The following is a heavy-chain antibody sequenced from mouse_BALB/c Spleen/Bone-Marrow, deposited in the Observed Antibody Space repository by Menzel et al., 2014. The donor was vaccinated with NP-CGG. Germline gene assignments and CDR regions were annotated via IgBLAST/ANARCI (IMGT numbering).Heavy chain of an antibody. V-gene: IGHV14-1*02. Sequence: VQLQQSGAELVRPGALVKLSCKASGFTITDYYMHWVKQRPGQGLEWIGWIDPKNGSTIYDPKFQGKATITADKSSSTAYLQLSSLTSEDTAVYYCATYYGSSNDDIDYWGQGTTLTVSS. D-gene: IGHD1-1*01. CDR2: IDPKNGST. CDR1: GFTITDYY. J-gene: IGHJ2*01. CDR3: ATYYGSSNDDIDY.